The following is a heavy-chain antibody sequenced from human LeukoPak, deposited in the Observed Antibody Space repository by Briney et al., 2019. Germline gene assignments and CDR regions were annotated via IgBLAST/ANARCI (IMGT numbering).Heavy chain of an antibody. CDR1: GFTFDDYA. V-gene: IGHV3-53*01. Sequence: GGSLRLSCAASGFTFDDYAMHWVRQAPGKGLEWVSVIYSGGSTYYADSVKGRFTISRDNSKNTLYLQMNSLRAEDTAVYYCATDSSGYYNAFDIWGQGTMVTVSS. D-gene: IGHD3-22*01. CDR3: ATDSSGYYNAFDI. J-gene: IGHJ3*02. CDR2: IYSGGST.